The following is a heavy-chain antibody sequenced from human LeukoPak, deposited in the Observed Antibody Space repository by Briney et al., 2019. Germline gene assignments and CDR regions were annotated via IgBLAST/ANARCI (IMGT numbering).Heavy chain of an antibody. CDR2: IWYDGSNK. Sequence: GRSLRLSCAASGFTFSSYGMHWVRQAPGKGLEWVAVIWYDGSNKYYADSVKGRFTISRDNSKNTLYLQMNSLRAEDTAVYYCAKAQFSGGSYYAGGFDYWGQGTLVTVSS. D-gene: IGHD3-22*01. V-gene: IGHV3-33*06. CDR3: AKAQFSGGSYYAGGFDY. J-gene: IGHJ4*02. CDR1: GFTFSSYG.